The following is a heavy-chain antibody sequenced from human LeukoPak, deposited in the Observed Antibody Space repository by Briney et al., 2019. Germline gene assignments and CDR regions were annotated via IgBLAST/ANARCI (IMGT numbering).Heavy chain of an antibody. Sequence: GRCLRLSCGRYGFTFTSYGMHCGRPVPGKGLGWVGFIRYDGSTKYFADSVKGRFTLSRDNSKNTLFLQMNRLRAEDTAVYYCATLGVPAAKRYYYYYMDVWGKGTTVTVSS. CDR2: IRYDGSTK. CDR1: GFTFTSYG. D-gene: IGHD2-2*01. J-gene: IGHJ6*03. CDR3: ATLGVPAAKRYYYYYMDV. V-gene: IGHV3-30*02.